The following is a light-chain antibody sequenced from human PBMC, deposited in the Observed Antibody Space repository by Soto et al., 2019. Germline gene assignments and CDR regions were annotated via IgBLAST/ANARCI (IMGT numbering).Light chain of an antibody. J-gene: IGKJ2*01. V-gene: IGKV1-5*03. CDR3: QQYDSDSYT. CDR2: KAS. CDR1: QDVSQW. Sequence: DIQMTQSPSTLSASVGDRVIITCRASQDVSQWLAWYQQKPGKAPKLLIYKASQLESGVPSRFSGRGSGTGFTLTIRDLQPDDFATYFCQQYDSDSYTFGQGTKVDIK.